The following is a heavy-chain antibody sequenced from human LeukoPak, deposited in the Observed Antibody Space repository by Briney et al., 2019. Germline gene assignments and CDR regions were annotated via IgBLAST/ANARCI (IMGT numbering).Heavy chain of an antibody. D-gene: IGHD6-6*01. V-gene: IGHV3-23*01. Sequence: GSLRLSCAASGFTFSSYAMSWVRQAPGKGLEWVSAISGSGGSTYYADSVKGRFTISRDNSKNTLYLQMNSLRAEDTAVYYCAKSSIAASNAGSDYWGQGTLVTVSS. CDR2: ISGSGGST. J-gene: IGHJ4*02. CDR3: AKSSIAASNAGSDY. CDR1: GFTFSSYA.